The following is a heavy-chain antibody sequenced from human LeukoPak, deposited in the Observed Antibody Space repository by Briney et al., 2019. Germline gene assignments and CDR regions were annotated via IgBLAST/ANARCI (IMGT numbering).Heavy chain of an antibody. CDR3: ARDWSHAFDI. Sequence: GGSLRLSCAASGFTFSSYSMNWIRQVPGKGLEWVSYISGSGSTIYYADSVKGRFTISRDNAKNSLYLQMNSLRAEDTAVYYCARDWSHAFDIWGQGTMVTVSS. V-gene: IGHV3-48*04. J-gene: IGHJ3*02. CDR1: GFTFSSYS. CDR2: ISGSGSTI.